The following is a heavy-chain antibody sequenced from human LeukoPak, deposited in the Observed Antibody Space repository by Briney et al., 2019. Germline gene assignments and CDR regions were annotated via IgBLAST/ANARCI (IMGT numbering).Heavy chain of an antibody. Sequence: GGSLRLSCAASGFTFSDSAIHWVRQASGKGLEWVGHIRSKRNNYATLYAASVTGRFTISRHDSRNTAYLQMNSLQIEDTAVYFCTRHRYRDSGGDFDYWGQGTLVTVSS. CDR3: TRHRYRDSGGDFDY. J-gene: IGHJ4*02. CDR2: IRSKRNNYAT. CDR1: GFTFSDSA. V-gene: IGHV3-73*01. D-gene: IGHD4-17*01.